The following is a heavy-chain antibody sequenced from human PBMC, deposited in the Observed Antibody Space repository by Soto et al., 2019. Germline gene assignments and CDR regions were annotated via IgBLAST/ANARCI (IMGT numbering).Heavy chain of an antibody. CDR1: GFTFSSYW. CDR3: ARGGLYFDS. V-gene: IGHV3-74*01. Sequence: GESLKISCAASGFTFSSYWMHWVRQTPGKGLVWVSRINSDGSSTYYADSVTGRFTISRDNAKNTLYLQMNSLRAEDTAVYYCARGGLYFDSWGQGTLVTVSS. CDR2: INSDGSST. J-gene: IGHJ4*02.